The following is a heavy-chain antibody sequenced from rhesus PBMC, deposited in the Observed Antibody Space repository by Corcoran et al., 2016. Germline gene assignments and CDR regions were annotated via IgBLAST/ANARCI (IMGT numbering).Heavy chain of an antibody. J-gene: IGHJ4*01. Sequence: QVQLQESGPAVVKPSETLSLTCAVSGGSISRLHWCRWLRHSPGKVLEWIGGIDGRGGSTEYNPSLKRRVTISIDTSKNQFALKLSAVTAADTAVYYCARWGIQRVQLRFVDYWGQGGLVTVSS. V-gene: IGHV4-93*02. CDR3: ARWGIQRVQLRFVDY. D-gene: IGHD5-42*01. CDR1: GGSISRLHW. CDR2: IDGRGGST.